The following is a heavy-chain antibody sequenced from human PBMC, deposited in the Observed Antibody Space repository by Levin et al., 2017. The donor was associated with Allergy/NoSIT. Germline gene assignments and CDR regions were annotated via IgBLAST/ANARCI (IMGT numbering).Heavy chain of an antibody. J-gene: IGHJ4*02. V-gene: IGHV4-31*03. CDR2: IYYSGST. D-gene: IGHD6-6*01. CDR1: GGSISSGGYY. CDR3: ARVVAAGPYFDY. Sequence: PSETLSLTCTVSGGSISSGGYYWSWIRQHPGKGLEWIGYIYYSGSTYYNPSLKSRVTISVDTSKNQFSLKLSSVTAADTAVYYCARVVAAGPYFDYWGQGTLVTVSS.